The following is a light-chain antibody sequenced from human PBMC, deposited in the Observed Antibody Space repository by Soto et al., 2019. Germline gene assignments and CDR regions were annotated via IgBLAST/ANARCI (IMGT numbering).Light chain of an antibody. J-gene: IGLJ1*01. CDR2: DVS. CDR1: SSDVGGYNY. V-gene: IGLV2-11*01. Sequence: QSALTQPRSVSGSPGQSVTISCTGTSSDVGGYNYVSWYQQHPGKAPKLMIYDVSKRPSGVPDRFSGSKSGNTASLTISGLQAEDEADYYCCPYAGSYTCVFGTGTKVTVL. CDR3: CPYAGSYTCV.